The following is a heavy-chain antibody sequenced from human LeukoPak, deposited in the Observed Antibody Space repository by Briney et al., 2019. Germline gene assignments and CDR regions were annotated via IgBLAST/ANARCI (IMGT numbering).Heavy chain of an antibody. CDR2: IYYSGST. CDR3: ASEGSYGDYYFDY. J-gene: IGHJ4*02. CDR1: GGSFSGYY. Sequence: PSETLSLTCAVYGGSFSGYYWSWIRQHPRKGLEWIGYIYYSGSTYYNPSLKSRVTISVDTSKNQFSLKLSSVTAADTAVYYCASEGSYGDYYFDYWGQGTLVTVSS. V-gene: IGHV4-31*11. D-gene: IGHD4-17*01.